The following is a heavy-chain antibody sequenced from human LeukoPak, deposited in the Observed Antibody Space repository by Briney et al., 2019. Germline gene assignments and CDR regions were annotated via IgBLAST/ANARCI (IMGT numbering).Heavy chain of an antibody. CDR1: GFTFSTYA. CDR3: RGATASGDGFDI. D-gene: IGHD3-3*01. Sequence: GGSLRLSCSASGFTFSTYAMHWVRQAPGKGLEYVSAISNNGGNTYYADSVQGRFTISRDNSKNTLYLQMSSLRAEDTAVYYCRGATASGDGFDIWGQGTMVTVSS. V-gene: IGHV3-64D*06. CDR2: ISNNGGNT. J-gene: IGHJ3*02.